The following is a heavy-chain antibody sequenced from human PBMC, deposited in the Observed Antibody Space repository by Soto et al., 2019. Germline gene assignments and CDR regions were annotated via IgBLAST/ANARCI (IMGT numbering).Heavy chain of an antibody. J-gene: IGHJ5*02. V-gene: IGHV1-8*01. CDR1: GYTFTSYD. CDR3: ARERAAAGSNWFDP. D-gene: IGHD6-13*01. CDR2: MNPNSGNT. Sequence: GASVKVYCKASGYTFTSYDINWVRQATGQGLEWMGWMNPNSGNTGYAQKFQGRVTMTRNTSISTAYMELSSLRSEDTAVYYCARERAAAGSNWFDPWGQGTLVTVSS.